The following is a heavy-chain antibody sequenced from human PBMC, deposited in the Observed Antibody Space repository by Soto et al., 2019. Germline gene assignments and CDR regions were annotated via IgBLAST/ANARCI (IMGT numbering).Heavy chain of an antibody. Sequence: LRLSCAASGFTFSSYGMHWVRQAPGKGLEWVAVISYDGSNKYYADSVKGRFTISRDNSKNTLYLQMNSLRAEDTAVYYCAKDLDLLGYYYYYGMDVWGQGTTVTVSS. J-gene: IGHJ6*02. CDR3: AKDLDLLGYYYYYGMDV. CDR2: ISYDGSNK. D-gene: IGHD7-27*01. V-gene: IGHV3-30*18. CDR1: GFTFSSYG.